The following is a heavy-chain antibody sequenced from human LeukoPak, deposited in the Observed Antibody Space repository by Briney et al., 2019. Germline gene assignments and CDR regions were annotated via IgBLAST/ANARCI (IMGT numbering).Heavy chain of an antibody. CDR3: ARSRYSSGWYPLYFDY. CDR2: IYPGDSDT. J-gene: IGHJ4*02. D-gene: IGHD6-19*01. V-gene: IGHV5-51*01. CDR1: GYSFTSYW. Sequence: GESLKISCKGSGYSFTSYWIGWVRQMPGKGLEWMGIIYPGDSDTRYSPSFQGQVTISADKSISTAYLQWSSLKASDTAMYYCARSRYSSGWYPLYFDYWGQGTLVTVSS.